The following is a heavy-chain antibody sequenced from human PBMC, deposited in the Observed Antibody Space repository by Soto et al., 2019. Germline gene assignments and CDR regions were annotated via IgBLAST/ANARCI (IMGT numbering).Heavy chain of an antibody. J-gene: IGHJ3*02. D-gene: IGHD3-10*01. CDR1: GYTFTSYY. CDR2: INANNGNT. CDR3: ARYYYADAAMAAFDI. V-gene: IGHV1-46*01. Sequence: ASVKVSCKASGYTFTSYYMNWARQAPRQGLEWMGIINANNGNTNYAQKFQGRVTMTTDTSTSTVYMELRSLRSEDTAVYYCARYYYADAAMAAFDIWGQGTLVTVSS.